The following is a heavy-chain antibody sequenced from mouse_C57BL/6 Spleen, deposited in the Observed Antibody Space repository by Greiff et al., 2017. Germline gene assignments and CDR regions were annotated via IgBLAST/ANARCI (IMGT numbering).Heavy chain of an antibody. CDR2: IDPSDSYT. CDR1: GYTFTSYW. D-gene: IGHD4-1*01. V-gene: IGHV1-50*01. CDR3: ARARLGRFAY. Sequence: VQLQQPGAELVKPGASVKLSCKASGYTFTSYWMQWVKQRPGQGLEWIGEIDPSDSYTNYNQKFKGKATLTVDTSSSTAYMQLSSLTSEDSAVYYCARARLGRFAYWGQGTLVTVSA. J-gene: IGHJ3*01.